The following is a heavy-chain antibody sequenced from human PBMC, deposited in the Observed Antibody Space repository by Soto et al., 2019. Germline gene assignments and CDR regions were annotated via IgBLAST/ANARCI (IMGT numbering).Heavy chain of an antibody. V-gene: IGHV3-48*02. CDR2: ISSSSSTI. Sequence: SLRVSCAASGLTVSSNDMNWVRQAPGKGLEWVSYISSSSSTIYYADSVKGRFTISRDNAKNSLYLQMNSLRDEDTAVYYCARDTYYYDSSGYDYWGQGTLVTVSP. J-gene: IGHJ4*02. CDR1: GLTVSSND. CDR3: ARDTYYYDSSGYDY. D-gene: IGHD3-22*01.